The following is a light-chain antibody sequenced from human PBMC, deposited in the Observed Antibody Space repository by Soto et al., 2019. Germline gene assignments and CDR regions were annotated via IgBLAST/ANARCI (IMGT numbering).Light chain of an antibody. CDR2: EVV. Sequence: HSALTRPPSASGSPGQSVTISCTGTKNDIGVYDFVSWYQHHPGKAPRLIIYEVVQRPSGVPDRFSGSKSGNTASLTVSGLQAADEADYFCKSYAGSNTYVFGSGTKV. J-gene: IGLJ1*01. CDR1: KNDIGVYDF. V-gene: IGLV2-8*01. CDR3: KSYAGSNTYV.